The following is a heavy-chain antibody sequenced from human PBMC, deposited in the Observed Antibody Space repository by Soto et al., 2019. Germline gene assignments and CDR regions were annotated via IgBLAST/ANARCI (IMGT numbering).Heavy chain of an antibody. CDR2: ISAYNGNT. CDR3: ARGGDEGSGWFYYYYYYGMDV. D-gene: IGHD6-19*01. Sequence: QVQLVQSGAEVKKPGASVKVSCKASGYTFTSYGISWVRQAPGQGLEWMGWISAYNGNTNYAQKLQGRVTMTTDTSTSTAYMELRGRRSDDTAVYYCARGGDEGSGWFYYYYYYGMDVWGQGTTVTVSS. J-gene: IGHJ6*02. CDR1: GYTFTSYG. V-gene: IGHV1-18*04.